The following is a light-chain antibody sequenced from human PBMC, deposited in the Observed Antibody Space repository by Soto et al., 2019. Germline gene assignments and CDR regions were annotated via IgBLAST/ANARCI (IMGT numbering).Light chain of an antibody. CDR1: QSVSSY. CDR2: DAS. V-gene: IGKV3-11*01. J-gene: IGKJ5*01. CDR3: QQRSNWPPGIT. Sequence: EIVLTQSPATLSLSPGERATLSCRASQSVSSYLAWYQQKPGQAPRLLIYDASNRATGIPARFSGSGSGTDFTLTISSLEPEDFAVYYCQQRSNWPPGITFGPGTRLEI.